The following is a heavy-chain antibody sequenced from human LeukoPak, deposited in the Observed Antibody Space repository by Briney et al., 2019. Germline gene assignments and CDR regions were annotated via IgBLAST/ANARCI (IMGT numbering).Heavy chain of an antibody. CDR1: GFSFSNVW. CDR3: ASGLSHFDY. V-gene: IGHV3-53*01. J-gene: IGHJ4*02. CDR2: IYSGGST. Sequence: GGSLRLSCVASGFSFSNVWMTWVRQAPGKGLEWVSVIYSGGSTYYADSVKGRFTISRDNSKNTLYLQMNSLRAEDTAVYYCASGLSHFDYWGQGTLVTVSS.